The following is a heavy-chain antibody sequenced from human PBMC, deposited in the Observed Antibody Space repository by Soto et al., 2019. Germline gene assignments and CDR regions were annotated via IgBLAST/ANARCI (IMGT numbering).Heavy chain of an antibody. CDR3: AGDKLIRGGEQDY. Sequence: QVQLVQSGAEVKKPGSSVKVSCKASGGTFSSYAISWVRQAPGQGLEWMGGIIPIFGTANYAQKFQGRVTVTADESTSTAYRELGSLRAEDSAVYCCAGDKLIRGGEQDYWGRGTLDRVSS. D-gene: IGHD3-16*01. CDR1: GGTFSSYA. V-gene: IGHV1-69*01. CDR2: IIPIFGTA. J-gene: IGHJ4*02.